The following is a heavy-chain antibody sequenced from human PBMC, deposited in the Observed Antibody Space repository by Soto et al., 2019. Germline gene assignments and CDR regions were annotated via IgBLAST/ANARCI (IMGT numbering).Heavy chain of an antibody. Sequence: QVQLVESGGGVVQPGRSLRLSCAASGFTFSSYGMHWVRQAPGKGLEWVAVISYDGSNKYYADSVKGRFTISRDNSKNXLXLXKNSLRAEDTAVYYCAKDELLRYFDWLLYGYYGMDVWGQGTTVTVSS. D-gene: IGHD3-9*01. CDR2: ISYDGSNK. V-gene: IGHV3-30*18. CDR3: AKDELLRYFDWLLYGYYGMDV. CDR1: GFTFSSYG. J-gene: IGHJ6*02.